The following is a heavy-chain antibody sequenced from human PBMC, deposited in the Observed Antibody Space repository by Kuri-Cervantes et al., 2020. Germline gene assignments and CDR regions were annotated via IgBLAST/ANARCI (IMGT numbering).Heavy chain of an antibody. CDR2: IYYSGST. V-gene: IGHV4-39*01. CDR1: GGSISSSSYY. Sequence: SETLSLTCTVSGGSISSSSYYWGWIRQPPGKGLECIGSIYYSGSTYYNPSLKSRVTISVDTSKNQFSLKLSSVTAADTAVYYCARKSYRPGETDYWGQGTLVTVSS. CDR3: ARKSYRPGETDY. D-gene: IGHD3-16*02. J-gene: IGHJ4*02.